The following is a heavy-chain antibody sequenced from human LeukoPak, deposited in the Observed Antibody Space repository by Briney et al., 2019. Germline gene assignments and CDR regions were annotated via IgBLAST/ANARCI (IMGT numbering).Heavy chain of an antibody. J-gene: IGHJ6*02. CDR1: GYTFTGYY. CDR2: INPNSGGT. Sequence: ASVKVSCKASGYTFTGYYMHWVRQAPGQGLEWMGWINPNSGGTNYAQKFQGRVTMTRDTSTSTVYMELSSLRSEDTAVYYCARTYYDFWSGYPSYYGMDVWGQGTTVTVSS. CDR3: ARTYYDFWSGYPSYYGMDV. D-gene: IGHD3-3*01. V-gene: IGHV1-2*02.